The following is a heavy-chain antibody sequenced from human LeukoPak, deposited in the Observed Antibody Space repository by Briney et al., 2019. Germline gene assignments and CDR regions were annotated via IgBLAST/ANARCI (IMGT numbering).Heavy chain of an antibody. J-gene: IGHJ4*02. CDR1: GGSISSYY. D-gene: IGHD6-13*01. CDR2: IYYSGST. CDR3: ARVSTIAAAGIDY. V-gene: IGHV4-59*08. Sequence: SETLSPTCTVSGGSISSYYWSWIRQPPGKGLEWIGYIYYSGSTNYNPSLKSRVTISVDTSKNQFSLKLSSVTAADTAVYYCARVSTIAAAGIDYWGQGTLVTVSS.